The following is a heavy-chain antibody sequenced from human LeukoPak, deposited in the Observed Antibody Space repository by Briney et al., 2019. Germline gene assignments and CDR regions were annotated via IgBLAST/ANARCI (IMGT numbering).Heavy chain of an antibody. D-gene: IGHD3-16*01. CDR2: ISSSGSTI. J-gene: IGHJ3*02. CDR1: GFTFSDYY. V-gene: IGHV3-11*01. Sequence: GGSLRLSCAASGFTFSDYYMSWIRQAPGKGLEWVSYISSSGSTIYYADSVKGRFTISRDNAKNSLYLQMNSLRAEDTAVYYCARARRGTALDAFDIWGQGTMVTVSS. CDR3: ARARRGTALDAFDI.